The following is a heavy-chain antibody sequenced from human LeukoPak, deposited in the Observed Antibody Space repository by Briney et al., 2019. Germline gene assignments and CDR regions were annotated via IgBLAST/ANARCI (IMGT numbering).Heavy chain of an antibody. D-gene: IGHD5-12*01. J-gene: IGHJ5*02. V-gene: IGHV3-48*01. Sequence: GGSLRLSCAASGFIFSQYSMNWVRQAPGKGLEWVSHIRSSSETFYADSVKGRFTTSRDNARNSLYLQMNNLRGEDTAIYYCARDAGNSGYGCDLWGQGTLVTVSS. CDR1: GFIFSQYS. CDR3: ARDAGNSGYGCDL. CDR2: IRSSSET.